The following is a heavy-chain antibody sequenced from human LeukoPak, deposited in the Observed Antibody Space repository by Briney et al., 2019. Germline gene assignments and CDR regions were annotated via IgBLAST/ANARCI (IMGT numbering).Heavy chain of an antibody. Sequence: ASVKVSCKASGYTFTSYVIHGVRQPTGQGLEGMGWMNPNSGNTGYAQKFQGRVTMTRNTSISTAYMELSSLRSEDTAVYYCARAPMVRGVIVNWFDPWGQGTLVTVSS. V-gene: IGHV1-8*01. CDR2: MNPNSGNT. CDR1: GYTFTSYV. CDR3: ARAPMVRGVIVNWFDP. D-gene: IGHD3-10*01. J-gene: IGHJ5*02.